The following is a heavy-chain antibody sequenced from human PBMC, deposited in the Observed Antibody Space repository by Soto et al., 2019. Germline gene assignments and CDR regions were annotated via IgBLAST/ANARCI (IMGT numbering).Heavy chain of an antibody. CDR1: GGSISGTSYY. CDR3: ARARGSGSYNDY. D-gene: IGHD3-10*01. J-gene: IGHJ4*02. CDR2: IYYSGST. V-gene: IGHV4-31*03. Sequence: SETLSLTCTVSGGSISGTSYYWSWIRQHPGKGLEWIGYIYYSGSTYYNPSLKSRVTISVDTSKNQFSLKLSSVTAADTAVYYCARARGSGSYNDYWGQGTLVTVSS.